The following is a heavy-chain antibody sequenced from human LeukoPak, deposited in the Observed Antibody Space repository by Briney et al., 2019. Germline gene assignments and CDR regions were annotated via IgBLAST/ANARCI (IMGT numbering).Heavy chain of an antibody. Sequence: SETLSLTCTVPGGSISSYYWSWIRQPPGKGLEWIGYIYYSGSTNYNPSLKSRVTISVDTSKNQFSLKLSSVTAADTAVYYCARETPGYSYGHYYFDYWGQGTLVTVSS. CDR3: ARETPGYSYGHYYFDY. CDR2: IYYSGST. CDR1: GGSISSYY. J-gene: IGHJ4*02. V-gene: IGHV4-59*01. D-gene: IGHD5-18*01.